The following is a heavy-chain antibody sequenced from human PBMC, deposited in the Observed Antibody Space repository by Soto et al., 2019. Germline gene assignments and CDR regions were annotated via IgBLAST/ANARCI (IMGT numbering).Heavy chain of an antibody. J-gene: IGHJ6*02. D-gene: IGHD5-18*01. CDR1: GFTFSSYS. V-gene: IGHV3-48*02. Sequence: EVQLVESGAGLVQPGGSLRLSCAASGFTFSSYSMNWVRQAPGKGLEWVSYISSSSSTIYYADSVKGRFTISRDNAKNSLYLQMNSLRDEDTAVYYCARDSRSRDGYSGQSYGMNVWGQGTTVTVSS. CDR3: ARDSRSRDGYSGQSYGMNV. CDR2: ISSSSSTI.